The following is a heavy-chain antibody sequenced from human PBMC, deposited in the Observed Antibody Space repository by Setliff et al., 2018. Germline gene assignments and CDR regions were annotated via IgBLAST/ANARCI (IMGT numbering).Heavy chain of an antibody. V-gene: IGHV3-49*04. CDR3: TRSSSSGYYDILTGYISPLDY. J-gene: IGHJ4*02. CDR1: GFTFGDYA. D-gene: IGHD3-9*01. CDR2: IRSKAYGGTT. Sequence: PGGSLRLSCTASGFTFGDYAMSWVRQAPGKGLEWVGFIRSKAYGGTTEYAASVKGRFTISRDDSKSIAYLQMNSLKTEDTAVYYCTRSSSSGYYDILTGYISPLDYWGQGTLVTVSS.